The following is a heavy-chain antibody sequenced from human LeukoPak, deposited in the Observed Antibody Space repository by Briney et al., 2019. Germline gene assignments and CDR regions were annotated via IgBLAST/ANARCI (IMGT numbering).Heavy chain of an antibody. Sequence: SVKVSCKASGGTFSSYGISWVRQAPGQGLEWMGGIIPIFGTANYAQKFQGRVTITADESTSTAYMELSSPRSEDTAVYYCARGGNRILFGVVTYNWFDPWGQGTLVTVSS. V-gene: IGHV1-69*13. CDR1: GGTFSSYG. D-gene: IGHD3-3*01. CDR3: ARGGNRILFGVVTYNWFDP. J-gene: IGHJ5*02. CDR2: IIPIFGTA.